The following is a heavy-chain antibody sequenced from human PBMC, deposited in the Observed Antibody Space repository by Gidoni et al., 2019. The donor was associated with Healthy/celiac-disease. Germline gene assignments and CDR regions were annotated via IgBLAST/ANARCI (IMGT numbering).Heavy chain of an antibody. D-gene: IGHD1-7*01. CDR3: AKAFWNYDAIVDY. Sequence: EVQLVESGGGLVQPGRSLRLSCAASGFTFDDYAMHWVRHAPGKGLEWVSGISWNSGSIGYADSVKGRFTISRDNAKNSLYLQMNSLRAEDTALYYCAKAFWNYDAIVDYWGQGTLVTVSS. CDR1: GFTFDDYA. J-gene: IGHJ4*02. V-gene: IGHV3-9*01. CDR2: ISWNSGSI.